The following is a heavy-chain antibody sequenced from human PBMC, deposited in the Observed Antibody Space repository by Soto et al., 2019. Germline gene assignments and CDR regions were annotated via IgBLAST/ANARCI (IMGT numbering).Heavy chain of an antibody. CDR2: ISWNSGSI. Sequence: EVQLVESGGGLVQPGRSLRLSCAASGFTFDDYAMHWVRQAPGKGLEWVSGISWNSGSIGYADSVKGRFTISRDNAKNSLYQQMNSLRAEDTALYYCAKDSIDVAQDVFDSWGQATMVTVAS. CDR1: GFTFDDYA. V-gene: IGHV3-9*01. D-gene: IGHD6-6*01. CDR3: AKDSIDVAQDVFDS. J-gene: IGHJ3*02.